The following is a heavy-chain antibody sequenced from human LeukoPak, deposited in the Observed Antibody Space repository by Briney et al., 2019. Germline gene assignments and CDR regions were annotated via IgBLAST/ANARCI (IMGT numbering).Heavy chain of an antibody. Sequence: SETLSLTCTVSGGSISSYYWSWIRQPPGKGLEWIGSIYYSGNTYYNPSLKSRATISVDTSKNHFSLKLTSVTAADTAVFYCARSPYYYGSGSYFDYWGQGTLVTVSS. CDR3: ARSPYYYGSGSYFDY. V-gene: IGHV4-59*12. CDR1: GGSISSYY. J-gene: IGHJ4*02. CDR2: IYYSGNT. D-gene: IGHD3-10*01.